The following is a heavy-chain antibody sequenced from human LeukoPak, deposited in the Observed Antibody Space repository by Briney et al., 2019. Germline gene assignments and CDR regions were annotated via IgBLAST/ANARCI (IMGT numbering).Heavy chain of an antibody. Sequence: GGSLRLSCAASGLTFSSSWMHWVRQAPGKGLLWVSRINSDGVSTNYADSVRGRFPISRDNAKNTLYLQMNSLRAEDTAVYFCARSLSSASRVDFWGQGTLVTVSS. CDR3: ARSLSSASRVDF. CDR2: INSDGVST. J-gene: IGHJ4*02. CDR1: GLTFSSSW. V-gene: IGHV3-74*01. D-gene: IGHD5/OR15-5a*01.